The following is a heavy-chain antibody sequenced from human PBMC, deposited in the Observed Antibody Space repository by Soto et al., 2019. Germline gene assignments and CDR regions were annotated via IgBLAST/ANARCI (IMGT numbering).Heavy chain of an antibody. J-gene: IGHJ5*02. CDR2: INPNSGGT. D-gene: IGHD6-13*01. Sequence: QVQLVQSGAEVKKPGASVKVSCKASGYTFTGYYMHWVRQAPGQGLEWMGWINPNSGGTNYAQKFQGRVTMTRDTSISTAYMELSRLRSDDTAVYYCARAGSEPSSSWYPNRFDPWGQGTLVTVSS. V-gene: IGHV1-2*02. CDR3: ARAGSEPSSSWYPNRFDP. CDR1: GYTFTGYY.